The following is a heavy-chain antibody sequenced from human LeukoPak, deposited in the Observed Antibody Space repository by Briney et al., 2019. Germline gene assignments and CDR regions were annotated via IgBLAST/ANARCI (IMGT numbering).Heavy chain of an antibody. CDR2: IYHAGNT. CDR1: GGSISSSNW. D-gene: IGHD3-22*01. V-gene: IGHV4-4*02. J-gene: IGHJ4*02. CDR3: ATEAYYDSSGPHLDY. Sequence: RTSGTLSLTCAVSGGSISSSNWWTWVRQPPGKGLEWIEEIYHAGNTNYNPSLKSRVTISVDKSKNQFSLKLTSVTAADTAVYYCATEAYYDSSGPHLDYWGQGTLVTVSS.